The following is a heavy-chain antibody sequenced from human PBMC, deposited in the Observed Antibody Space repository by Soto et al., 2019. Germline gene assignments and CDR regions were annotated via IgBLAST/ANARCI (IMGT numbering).Heavy chain of an antibody. CDR1: GDSIRPYY. CDR2: IYYSGSA. Sequence: PSETLSLTCTVSGDSIRPYYWTWIRQPPGKGLEWIGYIYYSGSAYHNPSLKSRVTISVDTSKNQFSLKLSSVTAADTAVYYCARGSGIIAAAGLTYFDYWGQGTLVTVSS. D-gene: IGHD6-13*01. CDR3: ARGSGIIAAAGLTYFDY. V-gene: IGHV4-59*06. J-gene: IGHJ4*02.